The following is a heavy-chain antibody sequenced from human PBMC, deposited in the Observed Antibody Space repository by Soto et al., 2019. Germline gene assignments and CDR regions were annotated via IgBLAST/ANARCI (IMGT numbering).Heavy chain of an antibody. J-gene: IGHJ4*02. D-gene: IGHD1-26*01. CDR1: GFTFSSYA. CDR3: SKDSAVIVGAT. CDR2: ISGSGGST. Sequence: EVQLLESGGGLVQPGGSLRLSCAASGFTFSSYAMSWVRQAPGKGLEWVSAISGSGGSTYYADSVKGRFTISRDNAKNRLYLQMNSLRAEDTAVYYCSKDSAVIVGATWGQGTLVTFSS. V-gene: IGHV3-23*01.